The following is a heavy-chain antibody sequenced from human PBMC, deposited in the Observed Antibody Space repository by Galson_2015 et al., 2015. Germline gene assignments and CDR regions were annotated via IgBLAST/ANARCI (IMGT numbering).Heavy chain of an antibody. CDR1: GGSISSGDYY. J-gene: IGHJ6*02. CDR3: ARVSSDGSRSSFHGVDV. CDR2: IYYSGST. D-gene: IGHD3-10*01. Sequence: TLSLTCTVSGGSISSGDYYWSWIRQPPGKGLEWIGYIYYSGSTYYNPSLKSRVTISVDTSKNQFSLKLSSVTAADTAVYFCARVSSDGSRSSFHGVDVWGQGTTVTVS. V-gene: IGHV4-30-4*01.